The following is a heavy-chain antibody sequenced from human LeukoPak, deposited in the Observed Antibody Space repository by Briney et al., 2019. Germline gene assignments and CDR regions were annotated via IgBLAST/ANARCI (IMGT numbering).Heavy chain of an antibody. J-gene: IGHJ4*02. Sequence: KPSETLSLTCTVSGDSISTNGYYWGWIRQPPGKGLEWIGSVNYSGTTYYNPSLKSRVTVSADTSRNEISLHLSSVTAADAAVYYCARLPKSSRVYHFDFWGQGTLVTVSP. CDR1: GDSISTNGYY. CDR3: ARLPKSSRVYHFDF. CDR2: VNYSGTT. D-gene: IGHD5/OR15-5a*01. V-gene: IGHV4-39*01.